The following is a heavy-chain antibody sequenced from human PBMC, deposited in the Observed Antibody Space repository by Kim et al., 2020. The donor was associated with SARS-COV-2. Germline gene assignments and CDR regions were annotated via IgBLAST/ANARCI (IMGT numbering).Heavy chain of an antibody. D-gene: IGHD3-3*01. V-gene: IGHV3-33*07. CDR1: GFTFSRYA. CDR3: AREFRGGLWKAYHATDY. J-gene: IGHJ4*02. CDR2: IWYDGSGK. Sequence: GGSLRLSCAASGFTFSRYAMFWARQAPGKGLEWLAIIWYDGSGKYYADSVKGRFTISRDNSNRILYLDMSGLGVEDTAIYYCAREFRGGLWKAYHATDYWGQGTLVAVSS.